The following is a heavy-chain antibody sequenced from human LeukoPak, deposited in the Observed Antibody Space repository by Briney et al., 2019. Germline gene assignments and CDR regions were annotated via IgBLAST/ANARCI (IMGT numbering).Heavy chain of an antibody. J-gene: IGHJ4*02. CDR1: GFTFSSYG. Sequence: PGRSLRLSCAASGFTFSSYGMHWVRQAPAKGLEWVAIISYDGSNKYYADSVKGRFTISRDNSKTTLYLQRNSLRAEDTAVYYCAKDLEGHCSSSNCYEATSFDYWGQGTLVTVSS. D-gene: IGHD2-2*01. CDR2: ISYDGSNK. V-gene: IGHV3-30*18. CDR3: AKDLEGHCSSSNCYEATSFDY.